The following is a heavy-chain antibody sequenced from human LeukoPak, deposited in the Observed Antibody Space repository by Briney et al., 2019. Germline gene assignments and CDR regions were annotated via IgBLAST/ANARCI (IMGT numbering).Heavy chain of an antibody. D-gene: IGHD2-21*02. Sequence: SVKVSCKASGGTFSSYAISWVRQAPGQGLEWMGGIIPIFGTANYAQKFRGRVTITTDESTSTAYMELSSLRSEDTAVYYCARLCGGDCPDDYWGQGTLVTVSS. CDR2: IIPIFGTA. V-gene: IGHV1-69*05. CDR3: ARLCGGDCPDDY. CDR1: GGTFSSYA. J-gene: IGHJ4*02.